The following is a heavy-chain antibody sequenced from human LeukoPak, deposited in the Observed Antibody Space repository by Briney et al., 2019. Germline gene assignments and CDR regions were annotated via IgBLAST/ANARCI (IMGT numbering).Heavy chain of an antibody. Sequence: PGGSLRLSCAASGFTFSSYSMNWVRQAPGKGLEWVSYISSSSSTIYYADSVKGRFTISRDNAKNSLYLQMNSLRAEDTAVYYCAKDLKNPVGVVPAEYYFDYWGQGTLVTVSS. CDR1: GFTFSSYS. CDR2: ISSSSSTI. J-gene: IGHJ4*02. D-gene: IGHD2-2*01. V-gene: IGHV3-48*01. CDR3: AKDLKNPVGVVPAEYYFDY.